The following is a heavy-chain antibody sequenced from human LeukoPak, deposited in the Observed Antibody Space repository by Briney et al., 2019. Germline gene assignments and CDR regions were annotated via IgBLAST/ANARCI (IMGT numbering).Heavy chain of an antibody. CDR1: GGSFSGYY. D-gene: IGHD5-24*01. J-gene: IGHJ4*02. CDR2: INHSGST. CDR3: ARAWLQSLFDY. Sequence: PSETLSLTCAVYGGSFSGYYWSWIRQPPGKGLEWIGEINHSGSTNYNPSLKSRVTISVDTSKNQFSLKLSSVTAADTAVYYCARAWLQSLFDYWGQGTLVTVSS. V-gene: IGHV4-34*01.